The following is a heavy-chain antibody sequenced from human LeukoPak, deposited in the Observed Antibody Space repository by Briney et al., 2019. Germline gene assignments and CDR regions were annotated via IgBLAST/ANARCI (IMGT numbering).Heavy chain of an antibody. D-gene: IGHD6-13*01. CDR1: GFTFSDYY. CDR3: ARERGGPGNFDAYSTLFDY. V-gene: IGHV3-11*01. Sequence: GGSLRLSCAASGFTFSDYYMSWIRQAPGKGLEWVSYISSSGSTIYYADSVKGRFTISRDNAKNSLYLQMNSLRAEDTAVYYCARERGGPGNFDAYSTLFDYWGQGTLVTVSS. CDR2: ISSSGSTI. J-gene: IGHJ4*02.